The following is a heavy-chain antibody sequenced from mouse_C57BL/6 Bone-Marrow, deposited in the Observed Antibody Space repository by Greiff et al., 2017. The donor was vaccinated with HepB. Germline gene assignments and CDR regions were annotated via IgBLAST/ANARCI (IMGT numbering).Heavy chain of an antibody. D-gene: IGHD1-1*01. J-gene: IGHJ4*01. V-gene: IGHV1-5*01. CDR3: TRACLLRRYDAMDY. CDR2: IYPGNSDT. CDR1: GYTFTSYW. Sequence: VQLQQSGTVLARPGASVKMSCKTSGYTFTSYWMHWVKQRPGQGLEWIGAIYPGNSDTSYNQKFKGKAKLTAVTSASTAYMELSSLTNEDSAVYYCTRACLLRRYDAMDYWGQGTSVTVSS.